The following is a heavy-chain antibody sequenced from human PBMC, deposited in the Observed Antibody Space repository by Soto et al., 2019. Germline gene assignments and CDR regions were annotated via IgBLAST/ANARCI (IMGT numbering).Heavy chain of an antibody. CDR3: AKDLPNYGPNYYYYYGMDV. V-gene: IGHV3-23*01. Sequence: GGSLRLSCAASGFTFSSYAMSWVRQAPGKGLEWVSAISGSGSTYYADSVKGRFTISRDNSKNTLYLQMISLRAEDTAVYYCAKDLPNYGPNYYYYYGMDVWGQGTTVTVSS. J-gene: IGHJ6*02. CDR1: GFTFSSYA. CDR2: ISGSGST. D-gene: IGHD4-17*01.